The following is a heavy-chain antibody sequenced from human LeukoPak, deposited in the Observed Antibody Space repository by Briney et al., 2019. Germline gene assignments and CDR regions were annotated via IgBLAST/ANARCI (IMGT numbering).Heavy chain of an antibody. V-gene: IGHV4-39*07. Sequence: SETLSLTCTVSGGSISSSSYYWGWIRQPPGKGLEWIGSIYYTGSTYYNPSLKSRVTISVDTSKNQFSLKLSSVTAADTAVYYCARGLLSGGNWFVPWGQGTRVTVSS. J-gene: IGHJ5*02. CDR1: GGSISSSSYY. CDR3: ARGLLSGGNWFVP. CDR2: IYYTGST. D-gene: IGHD2-21*02.